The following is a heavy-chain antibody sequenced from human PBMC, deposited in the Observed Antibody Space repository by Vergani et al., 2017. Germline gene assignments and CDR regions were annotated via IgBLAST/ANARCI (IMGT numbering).Heavy chain of an antibody. D-gene: IGHD2-21*01. CDR1: GFTFGDYY. V-gene: IGHV3-7*01. J-gene: IGHJ1*01. CDR3: ARICGGSAPYLHY. CDR2: IKRDGTET. Sequence: EVHLVESGGGLVQPGGSLRLSCAASGFTFGDYYMAWIRLAPGKGLDWVASIKRDGTETFYVDSVKGRFTISRDNAKRTLYLQMNSLRDEDRGVYYCARICGGSAPYLHYWGQGTLVTVAS.